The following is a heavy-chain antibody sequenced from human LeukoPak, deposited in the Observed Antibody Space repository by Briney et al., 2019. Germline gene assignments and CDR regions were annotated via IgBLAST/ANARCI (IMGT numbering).Heavy chain of an antibody. CDR2: IYYSGST. V-gene: IGHV4-61*01. Sequence: SETLSLTCTVSGSSVSSGSYYWSWIRQPPGKGLEWIGYIYYSGSTNYNPSLKSRVTISVDTSKNQFSLKLSSVTAADTAVYYCASMITFGGVIPLGFDYWGQGTLVTVSS. CDR3: ASMITFGGVIPLGFDY. CDR1: GSSVSSGSYY. J-gene: IGHJ4*02. D-gene: IGHD3-16*02.